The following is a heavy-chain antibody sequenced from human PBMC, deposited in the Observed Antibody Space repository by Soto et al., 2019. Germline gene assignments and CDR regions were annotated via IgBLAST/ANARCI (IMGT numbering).Heavy chain of an antibody. D-gene: IGHD1-26*01. CDR1: GYTFTSYD. CDR2: MNPNSGNT. V-gene: IGHV1-8*01. Sequence: ASVKVSCKASGYTFTSYDINWVRQATGQGLEWMGWMNPNSGNTGYAQKFQGRVTMTRNTSISTAYMELSSLRSEDTAVYYCARDDSGFSGSQYIDYFNYWGQGALVTVS. CDR3: ARDDSGFSGSQYIDYFNY. J-gene: IGHJ4*02.